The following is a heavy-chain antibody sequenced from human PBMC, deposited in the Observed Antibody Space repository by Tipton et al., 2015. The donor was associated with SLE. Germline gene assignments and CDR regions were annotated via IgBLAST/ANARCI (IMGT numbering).Heavy chain of an antibody. D-gene: IGHD3-3*01. V-gene: IGHV4-59*01. CDR2: ISPSGTT. CDR1: GGSISSYY. CDR3: ARGWSDPYYYFYYGMDV. J-gene: IGHJ6*02. Sequence: TLSLTCTVSGGSISSYYWSWIRQPPGKGLEWIGYISPSGTTNYNPSLKSRVTISVDTSKNQFSLNMRSVTAADTAVYYCARGWSDPYYYFYYGMDVWGQGTTVTVSS.